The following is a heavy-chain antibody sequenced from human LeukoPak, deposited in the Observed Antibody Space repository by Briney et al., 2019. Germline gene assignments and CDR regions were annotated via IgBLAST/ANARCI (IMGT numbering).Heavy chain of an antibody. CDR1: GFTFNTYA. CDR2: ISGSGNNA. Sequence: QTGGSLRLSCAASGFTFNTYAMTWVRQAPGQGLEWVSAISGSGNNAYYADSVKGRFTVSRDNSQNTVYLQMNSLRAEDTAVYYCAKGSQWLVHQNWFDPWGQGTQVTVSS. D-gene: IGHD6-19*01. J-gene: IGHJ5*02. V-gene: IGHV3-23*01. CDR3: AKGSQWLVHQNWFDP.